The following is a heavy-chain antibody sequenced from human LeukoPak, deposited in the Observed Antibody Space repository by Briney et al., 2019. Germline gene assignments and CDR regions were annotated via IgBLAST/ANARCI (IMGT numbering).Heavy chain of an antibody. D-gene: IGHD2-2*01. V-gene: IGHV1-2*02. J-gene: IGHJ4*02. CDR1: GYTFTGYY. CDR2: IKPNSGDT. Sequence: GASVKVSCKASGYTFTGYYMHWVRQAPGQGLEWMGWIKPNSGDTKYAQNFQGRLTMTRDTSISTAYVELYSLRSDDTAVYYCAREFAHSTSCFGDYWGQGSLVTVSS. CDR3: AREFAHSTSCFGDY.